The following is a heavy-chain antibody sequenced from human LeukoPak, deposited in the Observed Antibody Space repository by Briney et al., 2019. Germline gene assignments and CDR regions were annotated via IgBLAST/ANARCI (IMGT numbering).Heavy chain of an antibody. CDR3: ARDSDIAVAGM. J-gene: IGHJ4*02. CDR1: GYTFTSYG. CDR2: ISAYNGNT. D-gene: IGHD6-19*01. V-gene: IGHV1-18*01. Sequence: WASVKVSCEASGYTFTSYGISWVRQAPGQGLEWMGWISAYNGNTNYAQKLQGRVTMTTDTSTSTAYMELRSLRSDDTAVYYCARDSDIAVAGMWGQGTLVTVSS.